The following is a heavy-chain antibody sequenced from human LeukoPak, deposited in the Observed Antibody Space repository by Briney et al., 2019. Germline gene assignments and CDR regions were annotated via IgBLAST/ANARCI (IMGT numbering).Heavy chain of an antibody. CDR2: INHSGST. D-gene: IGHD3-10*01. Sequence: PSETLSLTCAVYGGSFSGYYWSWIRQPPGKGLEWIGEINHSGSTNYNPSLTSRVTISVDTSKNQFSLTLSSVTAADTAVSYCARQTRRGYFDYWGQGTLVTVSS. J-gene: IGHJ4*02. CDR1: GGSFSGYY. CDR3: ARQTRRGYFDY. V-gene: IGHV4-34*01.